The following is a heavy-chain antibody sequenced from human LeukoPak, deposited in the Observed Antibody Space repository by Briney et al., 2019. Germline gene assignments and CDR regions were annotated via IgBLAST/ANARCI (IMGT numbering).Heavy chain of an antibody. CDR1: GFTFNSYV. V-gene: IGHV3-23*01. J-gene: IGHJ4*02. D-gene: IGHD2-15*01. CDR3: AKSVVVITFRFDD. CDR2: INGGGGNT. Sequence: GGSLRLSCAASGFTFNSYVMSWVRQAPGKGLEWVSAINGGGGNTYYADSVKGRFTISRDNFKNMVYLQMNSLRADGTAVYYCAKSVVVITFRFDDWGQGALVTVSS.